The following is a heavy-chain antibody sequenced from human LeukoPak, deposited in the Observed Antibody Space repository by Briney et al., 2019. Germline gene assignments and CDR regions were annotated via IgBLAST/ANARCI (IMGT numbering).Heavy chain of an antibody. V-gene: IGHV1-46*01. D-gene: IGHD5-24*01. CDR2: INPSGGST. CDR1: GYTFTSYY. CDR3: AREPPDGCSLFDY. Sequence: GASVKVSCKASGYTFTSYYMHWVRQAPGQGLEWMGIINPSGGSTSYAQKFQGRVAMTRDTSTTTVYMELSSLRSEDTAVYYCAREPPDGCSLFDYWGQGTLVTVSS. J-gene: IGHJ4*02.